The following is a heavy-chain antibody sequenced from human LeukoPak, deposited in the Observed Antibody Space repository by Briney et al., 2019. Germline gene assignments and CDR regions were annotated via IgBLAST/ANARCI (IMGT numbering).Heavy chain of an antibody. D-gene: IGHD1-26*01. CDR1: GFTFDTYW. CDR2: INPDGTIA. Sequence: GGSLRLSCEASGFTFDTYWMQWVRQAPGKGLVWVARINPDGTIANHADSVKGRFTNSRDNTRSTLYLQMSDLRVEDAGLYYCGNGAHDVWGRGTPVGVSS. CDR3: GNGAHDV. J-gene: IGHJ4*02. V-gene: IGHV3-74*01.